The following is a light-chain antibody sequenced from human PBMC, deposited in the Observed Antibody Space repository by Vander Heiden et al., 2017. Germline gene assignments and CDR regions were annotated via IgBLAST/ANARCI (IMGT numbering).Light chain of an antibody. CDR2: NAS. CDR1: QSIHYY. CDR3: QQYHSPWT. V-gene: IGKV1-5*01. Sequence: DIPITQSPSTLSAPVGDRVTVTCRASQSIHYYLAWFQQKPGKAPNLLISNASNLESGVPSRFSGSGSGTEFTLTITRLQPDDFATYFCQQYHSPWTFGQGTKLE. J-gene: IGKJ1*01.